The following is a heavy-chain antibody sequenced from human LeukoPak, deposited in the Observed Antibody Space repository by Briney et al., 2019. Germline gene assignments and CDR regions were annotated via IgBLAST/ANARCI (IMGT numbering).Heavy chain of an antibody. Sequence: SVKVSCKASGGTFSSYAISWVRQAPGQGLEWMGRIIPILGIANYAQKFQGRVTITADKSTSTAYMELSSLRSEDTAVYYGARPPYYYESSVYSFDSGGPETLVPVS. V-gene: IGHV1-69*04. D-gene: IGHD3-22*01. CDR2: IIPILGIA. CDR1: GGTFSSYA. J-gene: IGHJ4*02. CDR3: ARPPYYYESSVYSFDS.